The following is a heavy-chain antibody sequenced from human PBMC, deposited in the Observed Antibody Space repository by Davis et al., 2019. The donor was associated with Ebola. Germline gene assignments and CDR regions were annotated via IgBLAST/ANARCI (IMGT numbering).Heavy chain of an antibody. CDR1: GFTFSSYW. CDR3: ARAFTVNGNWFDP. J-gene: IGHJ5*02. Sequence: GESLKISCAASGFTFSSYWMSWVRQAPGKGLEWVANIKQDGSEKYYVDSVKGRFTISRDNAKNSLYLQMNSLRAEDTAVYYCARAFTVNGNWFDPWGQGTLVTVSS. V-gene: IGHV3-7*01. CDR2: IKQDGSEK. D-gene: IGHD4-17*01.